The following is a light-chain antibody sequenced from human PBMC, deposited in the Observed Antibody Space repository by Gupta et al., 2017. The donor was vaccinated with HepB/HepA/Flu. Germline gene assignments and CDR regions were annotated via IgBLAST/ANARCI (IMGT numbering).Light chain of an antibody. V-gene: IGKV1-39*01. J-gene: IGKJ1*01. Sequence: DIQMTPSPSSLSASVGDRVTITCRASQTINTYLNWYQQRPGKAPKVLIYAASHLLTGVPSRFTGRGSGTEFTLTISNLQPDDCAIYYCQQSYNTPRTCGQGTKVEMK. CDR3: QQSYNTPRT. CDR2: AAS. CDR1: QTINTY.